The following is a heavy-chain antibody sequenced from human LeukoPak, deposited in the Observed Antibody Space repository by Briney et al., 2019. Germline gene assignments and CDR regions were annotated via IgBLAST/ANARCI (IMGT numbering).Heavy chain of an antibody. D-gene: IGHD6-19*01. CDR3: ARAQSLKYSGWVFFDI. J-gene: IGHJ3*02. V-gene: IGHV1-18*01. CDR2: ISAYNGNT. CDR1: GYTFTSYG. Sequence: ASVKVSCKASGYTFTSYGISWVRQAPGQGLEWMGWISAYNGNTNYAQKLQGRVTMTTDTSTSTAYMELRSLRSDDTAVYYCARAQSLKYSGWVFFDIWGQGTMVTVSS.